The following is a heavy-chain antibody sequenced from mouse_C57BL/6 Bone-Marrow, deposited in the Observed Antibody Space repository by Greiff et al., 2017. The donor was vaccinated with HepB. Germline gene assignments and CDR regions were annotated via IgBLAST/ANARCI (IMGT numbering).Heavy chain of an antibody. J-gene: IGHJ4*01. CDR2: IYPRSGNT. CDR3: AREGYGERGYAMDY. CDR1: GYTFTSYG. D-gene: IGHD2-13*01. Sequence: VMLVESGAELARPGASVKLSCKASGYTFTSYGISWVKQRTGQGLEWIGEIYPRSGNTYYNEKFKGKATLTADKSSSTAYMELRSLTSEDSAVYFCAREGYGERGYAMDYWGQGTSVTVSS. V-gene: IGHV1-81*01.